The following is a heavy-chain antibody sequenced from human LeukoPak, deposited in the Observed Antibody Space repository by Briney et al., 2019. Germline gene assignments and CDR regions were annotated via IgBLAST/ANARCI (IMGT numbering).Heavy chain of an antibody. CDR1: GFTLSSYD. V-gene: IGHV3-23*01. CDR2: MSGSTGST. CDR3: AKRVPPINY. Sequence: GGSLRLSYAGTGFTLSSYDMTWVRQAPGKGLEWVSGMSGSTGSTYYADFVKGRFIISRDNSKNTLHLEMNSLRAEDTAVYYCAKRVPPINYWGQGTLVTVSS. D-gene: IGHD5-12*01. J-gene: IGHJ4*02.